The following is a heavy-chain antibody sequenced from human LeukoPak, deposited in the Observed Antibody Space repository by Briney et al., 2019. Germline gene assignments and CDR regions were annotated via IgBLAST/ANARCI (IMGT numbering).Heavy chain of an antibody. Sequence: GGSLRLSWAASGFTFSRYAMGWVRQARGKGLEWVSGMSGSHSTTYYTDSVKGRFTISRDNSKNTLYLQMNSLRADDTAVYYCAKDAHTSGTYSPPAYYFYMDGWGKGTTVTVSS. CDR3: AKDAHTSGTYSPPAYYFYMDG. CDR2: MSGSHSTT. CDR1: GFTFSRYA. D-gene: IGHD3-10*01. V-gene: IGHV3-23*01. J-gene: IGHJ6*03.